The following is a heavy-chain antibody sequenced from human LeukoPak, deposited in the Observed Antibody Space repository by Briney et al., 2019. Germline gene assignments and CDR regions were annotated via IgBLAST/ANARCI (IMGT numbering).Heavy chain of an antibody. CDR1: GGSISGYS. D-gene: IGHD3-9*01. CDR2: IYHSGST. Sequence: SETLSLTCTVSGGSISGYSWSWIRQQPGKGLEWIGYIYHSGSTYYNPSLKSRVTISVDRSKNQFSLKLSSVTAADTAVYYCARGRRHYDILTGYYFPAIDYWGQGTLVTVSS. V-gene: IGHV4-30-2*01. J-gene: IGHJ4*02. CDR3: ARGRRHYDILTGYYFPAIDY.